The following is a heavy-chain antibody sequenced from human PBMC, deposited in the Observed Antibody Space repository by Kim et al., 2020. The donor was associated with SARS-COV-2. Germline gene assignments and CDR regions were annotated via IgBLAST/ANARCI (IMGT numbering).Heavy chain of an antibody. CDR2: TI. D-gene: IGHD6-6*01. CDR3: AREGAPSSSY. J-gene: IGHJ4*02. Sequence: TIFYADSVKRRYAIPRDNAKNPLYLQMNSLRDEDTAVYHCAREGAPSSSYWGQGTLVTVSS. V-gene: IGHV3-48*02.